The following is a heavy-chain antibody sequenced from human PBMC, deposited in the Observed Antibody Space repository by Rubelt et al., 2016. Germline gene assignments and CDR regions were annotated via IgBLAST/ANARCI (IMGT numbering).Heavy chain of an antibody. J-gene: IGHJ4*02. CDR2: INPNSGGT. CDR1: GYTFTGYY. V-gene: IGHV1-2*02. Sequence: QVQLVQSGAEVKKPGASVKVSCKASGYTFTGYYMHWVRQAPGQGLEWMGWINPNSGGTNYAQKFKGRVTMTRETSINTAYMELSRLRSDDTAVYYCARFAIGGHSSGYLFDYWGQGTLVTVSS. CDR3: ARFAIGGHSSGYLFDY. D-gene: IGHD3-22*01.